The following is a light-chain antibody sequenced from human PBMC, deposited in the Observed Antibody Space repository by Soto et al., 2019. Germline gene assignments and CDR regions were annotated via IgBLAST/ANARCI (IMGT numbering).Light chain of an antibody. CDR2: EVT. Sequence: QSVLTQPASVSGSPGQSITISCTGTSSDVRFYNIISWYQQHPGKAPKVIIFEVTKRASGFSDRISCSKSGKTASLTISGLHAEDAADYYCSSHTGVFGGGTKLTVL. V-gene: IGLV2-23*02. CDR3: SSHTGV. CDR1: SSDVRFYNI. J-gene: IGLJ2*01.